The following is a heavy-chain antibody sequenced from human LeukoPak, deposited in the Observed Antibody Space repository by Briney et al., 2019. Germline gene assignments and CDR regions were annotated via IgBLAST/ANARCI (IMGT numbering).Heavy chain of an antibody. CDR2: FDPEDGET. CDR3: ATPDYSSSSPNLDY. D-gene: IGHD6-13*01. Sequence: ASVKVSCKGSGYTLTELSMHWVRQAPGKGLEWMGGFDPEDGETIYAQKFQGRVTMTEDTSTDTAYMELSSLRSEDTAVYYCATPDYSSSSPNLDYWGQGTLVAVSS. J-gene: IGHJ4*02. V-gene: IGHV1-24*01. CDR1: GYTLTELS.